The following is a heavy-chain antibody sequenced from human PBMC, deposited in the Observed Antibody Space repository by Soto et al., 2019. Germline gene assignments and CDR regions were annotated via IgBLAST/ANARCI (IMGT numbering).Heavy chain of an antibody. D-gene: IGHD3-10*01. J-gene: IGHJ6*02. CDR3: ARVLRRDYYGSGSYQSRYYYYYGMDV. Sequence: SETLSLTCTVSGGSISIYYWRWIRHPAGKGLEWIGRIYTGGSTNYNPSLKSRVTMSVDTSKNQFSLKLSSVTAADTAVYYCARVLRRDYYGSGSYQSRYYYYYGMDVWGQGTTVTVSS. CDR2: IYTGGST. V-gene: IGHV4-4*07. CDR1: GGSISIYY.